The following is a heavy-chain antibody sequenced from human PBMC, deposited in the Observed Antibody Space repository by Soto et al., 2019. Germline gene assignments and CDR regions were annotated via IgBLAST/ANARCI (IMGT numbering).Heavy chain of an antibody. CDR1: GGSISGSNW. J-gene: IGHJ6*02. CDR3: ARDGAAMAIYGMDV. V-gene: IGHV4-4*02. D-gene: IGHD5-18*01. Sequence: SETLSLTCDVSGGSISGSNWWSWFRQPPGKGLEWIGEIYHSGSTNYNPSLKSRVTISVDKSKNQFSLKLSSVTAADTAVYYCARDGAAMAIYGMDVWGQGTTVTVSS. CDR2: IYHSGST.